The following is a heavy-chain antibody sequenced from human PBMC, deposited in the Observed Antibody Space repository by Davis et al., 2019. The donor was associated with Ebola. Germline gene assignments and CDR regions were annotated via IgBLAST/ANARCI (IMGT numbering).Heavy chain of an antibody. J-gene: IGHJ4*02. CDR1: GFTFSSYW. CDR2: IKQDGSEK. D-gene: IGHD3-10*01. CDR3: ARGRGVQGVRLDY. V-gene: IGHV3-7*01. Sequence: PGGSLRLSCAASGFTFSSYWMSWVRQAPGKGLEWVANIKQDGSEKYYVDSVKGRFTISRDNAKNSLYLQMNSLRAEDTAVYYCARGRGVQGVRLDYWGQGTLVTVSS.